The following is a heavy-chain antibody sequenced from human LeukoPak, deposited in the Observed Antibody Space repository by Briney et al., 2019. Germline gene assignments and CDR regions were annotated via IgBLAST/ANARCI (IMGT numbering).Heavy chain of an antibody. V-gene: IGHV3-48*01. D-gene: IGHD5-18*01. CDR3: ARGWRGYSYGWPFDY. CDR2: ISSSSSTI. J-gene: IGHJ4*02. CDR1: GFTFSSYS. Sequence: GGSLRLSCAASGFTFSSYSMNWVRQAPGKGLEWVSYISSSSSTIYYADSVKGRFTISRDNAKNSLYLQMNSLRAEDTAVYYCARGWRGYSYGWPFDYWGQGTLVTVSS.